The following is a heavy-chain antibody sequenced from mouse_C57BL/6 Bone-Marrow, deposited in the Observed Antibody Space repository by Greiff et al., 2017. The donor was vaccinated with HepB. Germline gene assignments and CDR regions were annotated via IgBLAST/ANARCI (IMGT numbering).Heavy chain of an antibody. V-gene: IGHV1-7*01. D-gene: IGHD1-1*01. CDR2: INPSSGYT. CDR3: ASDYYGSPPFAY. CDR1: GYTFTSYW. Sequence: QVQLKESGAELAKPGASVKLSCKASGYTFTSYWMHWVKQRPGQGLEWIGYINPSSGYTKYNQKFKDKATLTADKSSSTAYMQLSSLTYEDSAVYYGASDYYGSPPFAYWGQGTLVTVSA. J-gene: IGHJ3*01.